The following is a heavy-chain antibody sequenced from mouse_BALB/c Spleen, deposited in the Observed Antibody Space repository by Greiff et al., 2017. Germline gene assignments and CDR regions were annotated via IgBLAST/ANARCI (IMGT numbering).Heavy chain of an antibody. V-gene: IGHV4-1*02. J-gene: IGHJ4*01. Sequence: EVQRVESGGGLVQPGGSLKLSCAASGFDFSRYWMSWVRQAPGKGLEWIGEINPDSSTINYTPSLKDKFIISRDNAKNTLYLQMSKVRSEDTALYYCARKLYGNYGGAMDYWGQGTSVTVSS. CDR3: ARKLYGNYGGAMDY. D-gene: IGHD2-1*01. CDR2: INPDSSTI. CDR1: GFDFSRYW.